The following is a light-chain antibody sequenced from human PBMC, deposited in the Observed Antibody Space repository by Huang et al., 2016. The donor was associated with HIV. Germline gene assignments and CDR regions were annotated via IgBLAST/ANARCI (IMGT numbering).Light chain of an antibody. J-gene: IGKJ1*01. CDR2: AAS. CDR1: RDISTF. Sequence: EMTQSPPSLSASIGDRVTLTCRASRDISTFLAWYQQKPGKPPRLLIYAASILHSGVPARFSGGGSGTNFTLTISSLQPEDVANYYCQKYDSAPRTFGQGTKVEL. CDR3: QKYDSAPRT. V-gene: IGKV1-27*01.